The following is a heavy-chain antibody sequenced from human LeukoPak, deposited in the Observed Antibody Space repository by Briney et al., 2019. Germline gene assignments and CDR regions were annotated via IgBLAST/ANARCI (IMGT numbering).Heavy chain of an antibody. D-gene: IGHD2/OR15-2a*01. CDR1: GFTFSSYA. J-gene: IGHJ4*02. CDR3: ARASMVLHYFDY. Sequence: PGGSLRLSCAASGFTFSSYAMHWVRQAPGKGLEWVAVISYDGSNKYYADSVKGRFTISRDNSKNTLYLQMNSLRAEDTAVYYCARASMVLHYFDYWGQGTLVTVSS. V-gene: IGHV3-30*04. CDR2: ISYDGSNK.